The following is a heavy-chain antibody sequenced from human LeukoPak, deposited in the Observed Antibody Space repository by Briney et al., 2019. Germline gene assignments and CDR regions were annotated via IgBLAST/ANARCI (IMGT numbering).Heavy chain of an antibody. CDR1: GYTFTSYA. CDR3: ARRSTMVRGRGAFDI. CDR2: MNPNSGNT. Sequence: ASVKVSCKASGYTFTSYAMNWVRQAPGQGLEWMGWMNPNSGNTGYAQKFQGRVTMTRNTSISTAYMELSSLRSEDTAVYYCARRSTMVRGRGAFDIWGQGTMVTVSS. J-gene: IGHJ3*02. D-gene: IGHD3-10*01. V-gene: IGHV1-8*02.